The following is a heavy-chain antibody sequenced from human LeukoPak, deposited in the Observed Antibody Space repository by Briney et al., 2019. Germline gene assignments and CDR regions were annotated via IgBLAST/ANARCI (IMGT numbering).Heavy chain of an antibody. D-gene: IGHD3-10*02. V-gene: IGHV3-48*01. J-gene: IGHJ6*04. CDR3: AELGITMTGGV. CDR2: ISAASHGI. Sequence: GGSLRLSCAASGFTFSVYSMTWVRQAPGKGLEWISHISAASHGIYYADSVKGRFTVSRDNAKNSVFLLLTSLRPEDTAVYYCAELGITMTGGVWGKGTTVTISS. CDR1: GFTFSVYS.